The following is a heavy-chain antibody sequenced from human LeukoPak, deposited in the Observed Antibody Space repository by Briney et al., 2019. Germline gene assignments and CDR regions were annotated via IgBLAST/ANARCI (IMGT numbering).Heavy chain of an antibody. CDR1: GGSISRYY. CDR2: IYYSGST. D-gene: IGHD3-10*02. CDR3: ARTRMFGDDAFDI. V-gene: IGHV4-59*08. J-gene: IGHJ3*02. Sequence: PSETLSLTCTVWGGSISRYYWRWIRQPPGKGREWIGYIYYSGSTNYNPSLKSRVTISVDTSKNQFSLKLSSVTAADTAVYYCARTRMFGDDAFDIWGQGTMVTVSS.